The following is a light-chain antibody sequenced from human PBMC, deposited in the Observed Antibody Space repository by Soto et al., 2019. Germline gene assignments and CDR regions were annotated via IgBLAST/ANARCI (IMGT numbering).Light chain of an antibody. CDR3: QSYDSSLSGSTV. V-gene: IGLV1-40*01. Sequence: QSVLTQPPSVSGAPGQRVTISCTGRSSNIGAGYDVHWYQQLPGTAPKLLIYGNNNRPSGVPDRFSGSKSGTSASLAITGLQAEDEAEYYCQSYDSSLSGSTVFGTGTKVTVL. CDR1: SSNIGAGYD. J-gene: IGLJ1*01. CDR2: GNN.